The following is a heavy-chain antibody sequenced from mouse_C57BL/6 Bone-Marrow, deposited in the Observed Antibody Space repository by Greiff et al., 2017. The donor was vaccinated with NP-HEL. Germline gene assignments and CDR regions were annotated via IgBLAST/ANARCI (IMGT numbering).Heavy chain of an antibody. J-gene: IGHJ2*01. D-gene: IGHD2-1*01. Sequence: QVQLQEPGAELVKPGSSVKLSCKASGYTFTNYWMDWVKQRPGQGLEWIGNIFPSDSDTNYNQKFKDKATLTVDISSNTAYLQLISLTSEDSAVYYCARYGIYPSLFYFWGQCTTHTASA. CDR1: GYTFTNYW. CDR2: IFPSDSDT. V-gene: IGHV1-61*01. CDR3: ARYGIYPSLFYF.